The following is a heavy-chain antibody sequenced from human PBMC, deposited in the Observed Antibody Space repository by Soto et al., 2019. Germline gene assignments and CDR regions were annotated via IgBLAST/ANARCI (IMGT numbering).Heavy chain of an antibody. CDR2: ISAYNGNT. CDR3: ARVGYDILTGYSKYNWFDP. V-gene: IGHV1-18*01. CDR1: GYTFTSYG. J-gene: IGHJ5*02. Sequence: GASLKVSCKASGYTFTSYGISWVRQAPGQGLEWMGWISAYNGNTNYAQKLQGGVTMTTDTSTSTAYMELRSLRSDDTAVYYCARVGYDILTGYSKYNWFDPWGQGTLVTVSS. D-gene: IGHD3-9*01.